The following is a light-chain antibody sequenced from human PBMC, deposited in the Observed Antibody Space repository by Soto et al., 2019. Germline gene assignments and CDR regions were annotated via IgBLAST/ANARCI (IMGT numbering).Light chain of an antibody. J-gene: IGKJ3*01. V-gene: IGKV3-20*01. Sequence: EIVLTQSPGTLSLSPGDRATLSCRASQGVTPAYLAWYQHKPGQAPRLLIYGASHRATGIPDRFSGSGSGTDFTLTIIRLEPEDSAVYSCQHYGGSPLFTFGPGTRVDFK. CDR1: QGVTPAY. CDR2: GAS. CDR3: QHYGGSPLFT.